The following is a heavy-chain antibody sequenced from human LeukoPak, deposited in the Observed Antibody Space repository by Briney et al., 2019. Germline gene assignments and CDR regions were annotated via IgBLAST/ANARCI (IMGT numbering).Heavy chain of an antibody. V-gene: IGHV1-2*02. CDR1: GYTFTSYY. CDR2: INPNSGGT. J-gene: IGHJ5*02. CDR3: ARRYCSSTSCYRNWFDP. Sequence: EASVKVSCKASGYTFTSYYMHWVRQAPGQGLEWMGWINPNSGGTNYAQKFQGRVTMTRDTSISTAYMELSRLRSDDTAVYYCARRYCSSTSCYRNWFDPWGQGTLVTVSS. D-gene: IGHD2-2*01.